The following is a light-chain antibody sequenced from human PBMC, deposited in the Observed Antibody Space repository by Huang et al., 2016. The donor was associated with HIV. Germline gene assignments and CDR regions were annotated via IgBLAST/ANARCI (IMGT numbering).Light chain of an antibody. CDR3: MQALQTPIT. J-gene: IGKJ5*01. CDR1: QSLLHSNGYNF. Sequence: DIVMTQSPLSLPVTPGEPASISCRSSQSLLHSNGYNFLDWYLQKPGQSPQLLIYLGSNRASGVPDRFSGSGSGTDFTLKIRRVEAEDVGVYYCMQALQTPITFGQGTRLDIK. CDR2: LGS. V-gene: IGKV2-28*01.